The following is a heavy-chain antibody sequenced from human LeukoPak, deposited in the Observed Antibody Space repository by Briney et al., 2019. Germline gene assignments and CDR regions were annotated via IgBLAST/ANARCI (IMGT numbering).Heavy chain of an antibody. CDR1: GFTFSTYS. V-gene: IGHV3-21*01. CDR3: AREYSYGYSY. CDR2: IGSSGPYI. D-gene: IGHD5-18*01. Sequence: GGSLRLSCTASGFTFSTYSMNWVRQAPGKGLEWVSSIGSSGPYIYYADSVKGRFTISRDNAKNSLYLQMNSLRAEDTAVYYCAREYSYGYSYWGQGTLVTVSS. J-gene: IGHJ4*02.